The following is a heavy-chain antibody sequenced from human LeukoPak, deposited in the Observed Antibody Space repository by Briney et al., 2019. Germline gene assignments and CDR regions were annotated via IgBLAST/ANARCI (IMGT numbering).Heavy chain of an antibody. J-gene: IGHJ4*02. D-gene: IGHD6-19*01. Sequence: QSGGSLRLSCAASGFTFSSYAMSWVRQAPGKGLEWVSAISGSGGSTYYADSVKGRFTISRDNSKNTLYLQMNSLRAEDTAVYYCAKDSRIAVAGILDYWGQGTLVTVSS. CDR2: ISGSGGST. CDR3: AKDSRIAVAGILDY. CDR1: GFTFSSYA. V-gene: IGHV3-23*01.